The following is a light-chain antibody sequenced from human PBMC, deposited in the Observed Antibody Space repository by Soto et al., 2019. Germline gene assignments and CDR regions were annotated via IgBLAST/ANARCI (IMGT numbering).Light chain of an antibody. CDR3: QQGSNWPPLT. V-gene: IGKV3-11*01. CDR1: HSVGTY. CDR2: EAS. J-gene: IGKJ4*01. Sequence: EIVLTHSPVTLSLSPGETSTLSCRASHSVGTYLAWYQLRSGQAPRLLIYEASKRATGIPARFSGRGPGTDFTLTISSLEPEDFALYYGQQGSNWPPLTFGGGTKVDI.